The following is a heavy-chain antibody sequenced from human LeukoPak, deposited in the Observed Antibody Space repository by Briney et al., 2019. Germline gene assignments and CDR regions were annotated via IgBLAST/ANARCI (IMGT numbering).Heavy chain of an antibody. V-gene: IGHV4-30-4*01. CDR2: IYYSGST. CDR1: GGSISSGDYY. CDR3: ARASWRSSRYFDY. Sequence: PSQTLSLTCTVSGGSISSGDYYWSWIRQPPGKGLEWIGYIYYSGSTYYNPSLKSRVTISVDTSKNQFSLKLSSVTAADTAVYYCARASWRSSRYFDYWGQGTLVTVSS. J-gene: IGHJ4*02. D-gene: IGHD6-13*01.